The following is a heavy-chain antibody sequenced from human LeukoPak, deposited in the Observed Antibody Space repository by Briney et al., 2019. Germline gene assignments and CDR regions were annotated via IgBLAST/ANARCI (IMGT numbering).Heavy chain of an antibody. V-gene: IGHV1-2*02. Sequence: GASVKVSCKASGYTFTGYYXXXXXXXXXXXXXXXXWINXNSGGTNYXXXXXXXVTMTRDTSXXTAYMERSRLRSDDTAVYYCARSPPPGDRYFDYWGQGTLVTVSS. CDR3: ARSPPPGDRYFDY. J-gene: IGHJ4*02. CDR1: GYTFTGYY. CDR2: INXNSGGT. D-gene: IGHD2-21*02.